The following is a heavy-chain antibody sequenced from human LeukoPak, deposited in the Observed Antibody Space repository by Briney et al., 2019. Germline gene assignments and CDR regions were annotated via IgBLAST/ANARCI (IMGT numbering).Heavy chain of an antibody. J-gene: IGHJ4*02. V-gene: IGHV5-10-1*01. CDR3: ARLEKTVTYDQHY. CDR2: IDPSDSYT. Sequence: GESLKISCKGSGYSSTSYWISWVRQMPGKGLEWMGRIDPSDSYTNYSPSFQGHVTISADKSISTAYLQWSSLKASDTAMYYCARLEKTVTYDQHYWGQGTLVTVSS. D-gene: IGHD4-17*01. CDR1: GYSSTSYW.